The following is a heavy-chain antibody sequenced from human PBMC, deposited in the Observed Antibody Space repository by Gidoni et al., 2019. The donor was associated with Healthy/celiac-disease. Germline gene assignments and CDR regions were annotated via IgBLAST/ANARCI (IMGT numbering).Heavy chain of an antibody. Sequence: QVQLQASGPGPVKPSGTRSLTCTVPGGSISSYYWSWIRQPPGKGLEWIGYIYYSGSTNYNPSLKSRVTISVDTSKNQFSLKLSSVTAADTAVYYCARFASSNYYYGMDVWGQGTTVTVSS. CDR2: IYYSGST. CDR1: GGSISSYY. CDR3: ARFASSNYYYGMDV. J-gene: IGHJ6*02. D-gene: IGHD2-15*01. V-gene: IGHV4-59*01.